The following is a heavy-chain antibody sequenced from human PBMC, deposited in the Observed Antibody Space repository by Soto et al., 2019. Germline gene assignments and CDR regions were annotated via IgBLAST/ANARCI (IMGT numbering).Heavy chain of an antibody. CDR2: MNPDTGNT. D-gene: IGHD3-16*02. Sequence: KVCLKASGYSFTIYDIHLVRQATGQGLEWMGWMNPDTGNTGYEQEFQGRVTMTRDTSISTAYMELSSLRSEDTAVYYCALKGGHNGYPLHHWGQGTLVTVSS. V-gene: IGHV1-8*01. CDR3: ALKGGHNGYPLHH. J-gene: IGHJ5*02. CDR1: GYSFTIYD.